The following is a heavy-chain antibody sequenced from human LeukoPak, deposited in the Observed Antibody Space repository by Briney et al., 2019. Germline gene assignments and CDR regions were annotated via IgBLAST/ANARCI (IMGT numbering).Heavy chain of an antibody. J-gene: IGHJ4*02. Sequence: PGGSLRLSCAVSGITLSNYGMSWVRQAPGKGLEWAAGISGSGGGTVYADSVKGRFTISRDNSKNALYLQMNSLRAEDTAVYYCAKVTYDPRGSYFDYWGQGTLVTVSS. CDR2: ISGSGGGT. D-gene: IGHD3-16*01. CDR3: AKVTYDPRGSYFDY. V-gene: IGHV3-23*01. CDR1: GITLSNYG.